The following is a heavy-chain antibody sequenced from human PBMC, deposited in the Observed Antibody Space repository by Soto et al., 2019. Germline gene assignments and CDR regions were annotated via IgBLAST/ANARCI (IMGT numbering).Heavy chain of an antibody. V-gene: IGHV1-69*01. CDR1: GGSFSKYG. CDR2: IIPMFGIG. J-gene: IGHJ6*02. D-gene: IGHD1-20*01. Sequence: QVQLVQSGAEVKMPGSSVRVSCKASGGSFSKYGISWVRQAPGQGLEWMGGIIPMFGIGNYAEKFLGRVTITADESTSPSRMELSSLRSEDTAVYLCARGYRENSVYEMDVWGLGTTVTVSS. CDR3: ARGYRENSVYEMDV.